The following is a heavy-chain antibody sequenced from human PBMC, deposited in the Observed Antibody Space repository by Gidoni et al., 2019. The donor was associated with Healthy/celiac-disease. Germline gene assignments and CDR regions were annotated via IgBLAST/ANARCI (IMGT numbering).Heavy chain of an antibody. CDR3: AKGQRDFWSGYRYFDY. D-gene: IGHD3-3*01. V-gene: IGHV3-23*01. CDR1: GFTFSSYA. J-gene: IGHJ4*02. Sequence: EVQLLESGGGLVQPGGSLRLSCSASGFTFSSYAMSWVRPAPGKGLEWVSAISGSGGSTYYADSVKGRFTISRDNSKNTLYLQMNSLRAEDTAVYYCAKGQRDFWSGYRYFDYWGQGTLVTVSS. CDR2: ISGSGGST.